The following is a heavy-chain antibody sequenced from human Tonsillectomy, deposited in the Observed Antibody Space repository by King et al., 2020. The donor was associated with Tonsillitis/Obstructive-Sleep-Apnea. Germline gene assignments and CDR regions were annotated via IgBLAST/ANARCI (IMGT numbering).Heavy chain of an antibody. CDR3: ASLGGYGMDV. CDR1: GFTFSSYW. V-gene: IGHV3-74*01. D-gene: IGHD3-16*01. CDR2: INSDGSST. J-gene: IGHJ6*02. Sequence: VQLVESGGGLVQPGGSLRLSCAASGFTFSSYWMHWVRQAPGKGLVWVSRINSDGSSTSYADSVKGRFTISRDNAKNTLYLQMNSRRAEDTDVYYCASLGGYGMDVWAQGTTVTVSS.